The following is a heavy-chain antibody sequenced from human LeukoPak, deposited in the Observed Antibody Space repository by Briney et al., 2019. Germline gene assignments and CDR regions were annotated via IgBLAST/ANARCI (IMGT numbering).Heavy chain of an antibody. CDR2: IYYSGST. D-gene: IGHD1-1*01. CDR3: AMRYNWNDSYFDY. CDR1: GGSISSYY. J-gene: IGHJ4*02. V-gene: IGHV4-59*01. Sequence: SETLSPTCTVSGGSISSYYWSWIRQPPGKGLEWIGYIYYSGSTNYNPSLKSRVTISVDTSKNQFSLKLSSVTAADTAVYYCAMRYNWNDSYFDYWGQGTLATVSS.